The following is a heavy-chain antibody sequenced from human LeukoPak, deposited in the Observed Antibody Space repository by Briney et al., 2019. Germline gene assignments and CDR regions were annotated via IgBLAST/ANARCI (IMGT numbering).Heavy chain of an antibody. CDR2: IYYSGST. V-gene: IGHV4-31*11. Sequence: SETLSLTCAVSGGSISRSNWWSWVRQHPGKGLEWIGYIYYSGSTYYNPSLKSRVTMSLDTSKNQFSLKLSSVTAADTAVYYCARVYYDSSGYSYFQHWGQGTLVTVSS. D-gene: IGHD3-22*01. CDR1: GGSISRSNW. CDR3: ARVYYDSSGYSYFQH. J-gene: IGHJ1*01.